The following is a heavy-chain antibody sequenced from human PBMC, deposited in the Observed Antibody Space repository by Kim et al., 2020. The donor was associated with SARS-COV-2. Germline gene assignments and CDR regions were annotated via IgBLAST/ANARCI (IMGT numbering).Heavy chain of an antibody. CDR2: IYTSGST. CDR3: ARGFSHLGRNSNAFDI. D-gene: IGHD1-26*01. J-gene: IGHJ3*02. Sequence: SETLSLTCTVSGGSISSYYWSWIRQPAGKGLEWIGRIYTSGSTNYNPSLKSRVTMSVDTSKNQFSLKLSSVTAADTAVYYCARGFSHLGRNSNAFDIWGQGTMVTVSS. CDR1: GGSISSYY. V-gene: IGHV4-4*07.